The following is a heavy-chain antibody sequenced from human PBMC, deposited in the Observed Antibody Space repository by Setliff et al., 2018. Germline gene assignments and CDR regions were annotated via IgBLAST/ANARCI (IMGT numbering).Heavy chain of an antibody. V-gene: IGHV1-18*01. CDR2: ISSYNDVT. CDR1: GYIFKSYG. Sequence: ASVKVSCKASGYIFKSYGISWVRQAPGQGLEWMGWISSYNDVTNYAQRFQGRVTMTTDTSKSAAYMDLRGLRSDDTAVYYCAISTLSICSGGSCPNAFDVWGQGTTVTVSS. D-gene: IGHD2-15*01. CDR3: AISTLSICSGGSCPNAFDV. J-gene: IGHJ3*01.